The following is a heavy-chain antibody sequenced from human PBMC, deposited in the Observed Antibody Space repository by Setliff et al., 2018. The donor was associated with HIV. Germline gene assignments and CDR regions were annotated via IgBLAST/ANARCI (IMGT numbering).Heavy chain of an antibody. V-gene: IGHV4-34*01. D-gene: IGHD6-13*01. CDR1: GGSFSGYY. Sequence: SETLSLTCAVYGGSFSGYYWSWIRQPPGKGLEWIGEINHSGSTNYNPSLKSRVPISVDTSKNQFSLKLSSVTAADTALYYCASYSSSWTSFQHWGKGTLVTVSS. J-gene: IGHJ1*01. CDR2: INHSGST. CDR3: ASYSSSWTSFQH.